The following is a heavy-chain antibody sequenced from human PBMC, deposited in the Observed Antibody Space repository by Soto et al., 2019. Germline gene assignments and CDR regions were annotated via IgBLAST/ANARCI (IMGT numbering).Heavy chain of an antibody. CDR1: GFSFSSVW. CDR2: IKSKADGGTT. V-gene: IGHV3-15*01. J-gene: IGHJ4*02. Sequence: EVQLVESGGGLVQPGGSLRLSCAASGFSFSSVWMSWVRQAPGKGLEWVGRIKSKADGGTTEYAAPVKGRFTLSRDDSKSTVYLQMTRLKTEDTGVDYWATLGRIGRAGVDSWGQGPLVTVSS. CDR3: ATLGRIGRAGVDS. D-gene: IGHD1-26*01.